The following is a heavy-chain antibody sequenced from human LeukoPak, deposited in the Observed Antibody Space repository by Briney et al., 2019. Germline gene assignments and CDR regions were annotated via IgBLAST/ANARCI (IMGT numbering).Heavy chain of an antibody. CDR1: GYTFTSYY. J-gene: IGHJ6*03. Sequence: ASVKVSCKASGYTFTSYYMHWVRQAPGQGLEWMGIINPSGGSTSYAQKFQGRVTMTRDMSTSTDYMELSSLRSEDTAVYYCARGAGGYDFWSGYSYYYYMDVWGKGTTVTVSS. CDR3: ARGAGGYDFWSGYSYYYYMDV. CDR2: INPSGGST. D-gene: IGHD3-3*01. V-gene: IGHV1-46*01.